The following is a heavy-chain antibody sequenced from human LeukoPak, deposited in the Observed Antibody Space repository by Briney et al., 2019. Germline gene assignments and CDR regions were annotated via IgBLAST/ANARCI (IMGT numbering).Heavy chain of an antibody. CDR2: ISGSGGST. J-gene: IGHJ4*02. CDR1: GFTFSSYA. V-gene: IGHV3-23*01. D-gene: IGHD6-19*01. CDR3: AKDLQSIAVAGILH. Sequence: PGGSLRLSCAASGFTFSSYAMSWVRQAPGKGLERVSAISGSGGSTYYADSVKGRFTIYRDNSKNTLYLQMNSLRAEDTAVYYCAKDLQSIAVAGILHWGQGTLVTVSS.